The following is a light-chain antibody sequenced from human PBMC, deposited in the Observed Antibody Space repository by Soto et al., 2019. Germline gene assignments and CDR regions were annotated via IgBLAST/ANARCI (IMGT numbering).Light chain of an antibody. CDR3: QQYYSTPT. CDR2: WAS. V-gene: IGKV4-1*01. CDR1: QCVLYSSSNKNY. J-gene: IGKJ1*01. Sequence: DIVMTQSPDSLAVSLGERATINCKSSQCVLYSSSNKNYLAWYQQKPRRPPKLLIYWASTRESGVPDRFNGSGSGTDFTLTISSLQAEDVAVYYCQQYYSTPTFGQGTKVEVK.